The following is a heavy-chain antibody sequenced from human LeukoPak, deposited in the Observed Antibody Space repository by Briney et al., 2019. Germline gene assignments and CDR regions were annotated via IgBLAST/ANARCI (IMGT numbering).Heavy chain of an antibody. CDR2: IYPGDSDT. CDR1: GFIFRNAY. J-gene: IGHJ6*03. Sequence: PGGSLRLSCATSGFIFRNAYLIWVRQAPGKGLEWMGIIYPGDSDTRYSPSFQGQVTISADKSISTAYLQWSSLKASDTAMYYCARQGSGYSPTYYYYMDVWGKGTTVTISS. D-gene: IGHD5-18*01. CDR3: ARQGSGYSPTYYYYMDV. V-gene: IGHV5-51*01.